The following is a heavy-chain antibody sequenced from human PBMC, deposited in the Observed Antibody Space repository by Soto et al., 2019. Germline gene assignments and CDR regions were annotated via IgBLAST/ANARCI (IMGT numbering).Heavy chain of an antibody. Sequence: GGSLRLSCAASGFSLSTNTMHWVRQVPGKGLEWVASISNDGRRKYYADFVKGRFTISRDTANNILYLEMSSLRAEDTSLYYCARVATAMTYDFWGQGTQVTVSS. D-gene: IGHD2-21*02. CDR1: GFSLSTNT. CDR2: ISNDGRRK. V-gene: IGHV3-30*04. J-gene: IGHJ4*02. CDR3: ARVATAMTYDF.